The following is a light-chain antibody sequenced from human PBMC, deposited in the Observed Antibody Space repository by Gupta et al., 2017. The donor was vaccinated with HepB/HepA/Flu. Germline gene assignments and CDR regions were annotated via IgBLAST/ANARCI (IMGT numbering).Light chain of an antibody. CDR2: QAS. V-gene: IGKV1-5*03. CDR3: QQYNCFSTWT. CDR1: QSIGTW. J-gene: IGKJ1*01. Sequence: DTQMTQSPSTLSASVGDRVTIACRASQSIGTWLAWYKQKPGEAPKLLVYQASTLQPGVPSRFSGTGCGTQFTLTISGRQPDDFASYYCQQYNCFSTWTFGQGTKVDIK.